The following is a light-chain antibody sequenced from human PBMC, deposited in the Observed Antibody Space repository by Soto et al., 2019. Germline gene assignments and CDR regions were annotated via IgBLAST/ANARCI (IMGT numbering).Light chain of an antibody. J-gene: IGKJ4*01. CDR1: QSVRSSY. V-gene: IGKV3-20*01. CDR3: QQYGSSPLT. Sequence: ETVLTQSPGTLSLSPGERATLSCRASQSVRSSYLAWYQQKPGQAPRLLIYGASSRATGIPDRLSGSGSGTDFTLTISRLEPEDFAVYYCQQYGSSPLTFGGGTKVDIK. CDR2: GAS.